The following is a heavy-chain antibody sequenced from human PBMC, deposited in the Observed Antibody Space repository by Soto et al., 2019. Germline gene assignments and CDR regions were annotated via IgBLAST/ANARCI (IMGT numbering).Heavy chain of an antibody. CDR3: ARSSVAGTWGYYYDY. Sequence: QVHLVESGGGVVQPGRSLRLSCAASGFIFTTYDMHWVRQAAGKGLEWVAVISYDGKYDYYADSVRGRFTISRDNSKNTLYLQIDSLRADDTALYYCARSSVAGTWGYYYDYWGQGALVTVSS. D-gene: IGHD6-19*01. J-gene: IGHJ4*02. V-gene: IGHV3-30*04. CDR2: ISYDGKYD. CDR1: GFIFTTYD.